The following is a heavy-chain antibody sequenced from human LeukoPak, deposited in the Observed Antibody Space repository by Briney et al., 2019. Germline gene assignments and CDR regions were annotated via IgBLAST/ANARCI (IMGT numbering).Heavy chain of an antibody. Sequence: GGSLRLSCAASGFTFSSYGMHWVRQAPGKGLEWMAVISYDGSNKYYADSVKGRFTISRDNSKNTLYLQMNSLRAEDTAVYYCAKAMRAGLRLGELSFYYWGQGTLVTVS. CDR3: AKAMRAGLRLGELSFYY. CDR2: ISYDGSNK. D-gene: IGHD3-16*02. V-gene: IGHV3-30*18. CDR1: GFTFSSYG. J-gene: IGHJ4*02.